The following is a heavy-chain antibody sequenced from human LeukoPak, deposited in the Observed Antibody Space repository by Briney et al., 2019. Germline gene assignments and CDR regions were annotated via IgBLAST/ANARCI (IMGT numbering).Heavy chain of an antibody. J-gene: IGHJ4*02. CDR3: AKEKWELLHFDY. CDR2: IRYDGSNK. D-gene: IGHD1-26*01. Sequence: PGGSLRLSCAASGFTFSSYGMHWVRQAPGKGLEWVAFIRYDGSNKYYADSVKGRFTISRDNSKNTLYLQMNSLRAEDTAVYYCAKEKWELLHFDYWGQGTLVTVSS. V-gene: IGHV3-30*02. CDR1: GFTFSSYG.